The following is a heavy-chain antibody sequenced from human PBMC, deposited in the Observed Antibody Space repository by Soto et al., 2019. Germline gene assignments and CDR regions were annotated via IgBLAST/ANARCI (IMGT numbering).Heavy chain of an antibody. Sequence: SETLSLTCAVYGGSFSGYYWSWIRQPPGKGLEWIGEINHSGSTNYNPSLKSRVTISVDTSKNQFSLKLSSVTAADTAVYYCARGERGITSFGVANYYYYYMDVWGKGTTVTVSS. J-gene: IGHJ6*03. V-gene: IGHV4-34*01. CDR2: INHSGST. CDR1: GGSFSGYY. CDR3: ARGERGITSFGVANYYYYYMDV. D-gene: IGHD3-3*01.